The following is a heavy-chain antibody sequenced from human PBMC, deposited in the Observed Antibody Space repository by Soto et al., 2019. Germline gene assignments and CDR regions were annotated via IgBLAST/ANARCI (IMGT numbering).Heavy chain of an antibody. Sequence: QVQLVQSGAEVKKPGASVKVSCKASGYTFITRGITWVRQAPGPGLEWMGWISAYNGKTYYAQKFQGRVTLTTDTSTTTAYMDLGSLESDDTAVYYCARDRQEWLPNVVDCWGQGALVTVSS. V-gene: IGHV1-18*01. CDR1: GYTFITRG. CDR2: ISAYNGKT. D-gene: IGHD3-3*01. J-gene: IGHJ4*02. CDR3: ARDRQEWLPNVVDC.